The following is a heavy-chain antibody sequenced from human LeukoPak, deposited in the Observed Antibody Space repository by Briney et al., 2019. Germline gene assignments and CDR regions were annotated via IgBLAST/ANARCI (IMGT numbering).Heavy chain of an antibody. J-gene: IGHJ4*02. CDR1: GFTFSSYS. Sequence: GGSLRLPCAASGFTFSSYSMNWVRQAPGKGLEWASSISSSSRYIYYADSVKGRFTISRDNAKNSLYLQMNSLRVDDTAVYYCARSPPLPHWGQGTLVTVSS. CDR2: ISSSSRYI. CDR3: ARSPPLPH. V-gene: IGHV3-21*01.